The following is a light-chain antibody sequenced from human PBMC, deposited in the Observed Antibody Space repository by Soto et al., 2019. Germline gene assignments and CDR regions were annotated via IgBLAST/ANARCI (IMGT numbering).Light chain of an antibody. J-gene: IGLJ3*02. V-gene: IGLV2-14*03. CDR2: DVS. Sequence: QSVLTQPASVSGSPGQSITIPCTGSSSDIGNYNYVSWYQQQHPGKAHKLMIYDVSTRPSGVSIRFSGSKSGNTASLTISGLQAEDEAFYYCTSYTIATTWVFGGGTKVTVL. CDR1: SSDIGNYNY. CDR3: TSYTIATTWV.